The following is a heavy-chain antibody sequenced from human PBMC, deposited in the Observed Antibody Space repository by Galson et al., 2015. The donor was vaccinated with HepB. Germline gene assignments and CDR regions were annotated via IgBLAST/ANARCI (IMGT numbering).Heavy chain of an antibody. V-gene: IGHV3-33*01. J-gene: IGHJ4*02. Sequence: SLRLSCAASGFTFSSYGMHWVRQAPGKGLEWVAAIWYDGSNKYYADSVKGRFTISRDNSKNTLYLQMNSLRAEDTAVYYCARDRLDVDTAMGGFDYWGQGTLVTVSS. D-gene: IGHD5-18*01. CDR2: IWYDGSNK. CDR3: ARDRLDVDTAMGGFDY. CDR1: GFTFSSYG.